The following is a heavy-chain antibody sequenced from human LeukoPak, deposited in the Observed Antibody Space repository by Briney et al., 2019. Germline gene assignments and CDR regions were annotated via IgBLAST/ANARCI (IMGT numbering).Heavy chain of an antibody. Sequence: GGSLRLSCAASGFTFSNYGMNWVRQAPGKGQEWVSSISSSSSIYYADSLKGRFTISRDNAKTSLYLQMNSLRAEDTAVYYCARLADYGNYGPREYLDFWGQGTLVTVSS. D-gene: IGHD4-11*01. CDR3: ARLADYGNYGPREYLDF. J-gene: IGHJ4*02. V-gene: IGHV3-69-1*01. CDR2: ISSSSSI. CDR1: GFTFSNYG.